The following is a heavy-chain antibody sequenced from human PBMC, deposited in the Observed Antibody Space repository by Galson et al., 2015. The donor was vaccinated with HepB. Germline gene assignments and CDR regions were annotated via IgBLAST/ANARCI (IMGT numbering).Heavy chain of an antibody. Sequence: SLRLSCAASGFTFSSYGMHWVRQAPGKGLEWVALIWYDGSNKYHADSVKGRFTISRDNSKNTLFLQMNSLRADDTAIYFCAKVFPEKTDGWYRQALYYFDSWGQGTRVTVSS. D-gene: IGHD6-19*01. CDR2: IWYDGSNK. CDR3: AKVFPEKTDGWYRQALYYFDS. CDR1: GFTFSSYG. V-gene: IGHV3-33*06. J-gene: IGHJ4*02.